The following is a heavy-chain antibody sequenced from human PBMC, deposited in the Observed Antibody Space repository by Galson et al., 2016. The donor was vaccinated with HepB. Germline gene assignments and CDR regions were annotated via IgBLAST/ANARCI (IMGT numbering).Heavy chain of an antibody. CDR1: GFPFTSSA. J-gene: IGHJ4*02. V-gene: IGHV3-23*01. CDR3: AKSGYGGSGYGFIDC. Sequence: SLRLSCAASGFPFTSSAMTWVRHAPGKGLEWVAGISTRGDRTYYPDSVKGRFTISRDNSKNTVHLQMDNLRAEDTAIYYCAKSGYGGSGYGFIDCWGLGTLVIVSS. D-gene: IGHD2-15*01. CDR2: ISTRGDRT.